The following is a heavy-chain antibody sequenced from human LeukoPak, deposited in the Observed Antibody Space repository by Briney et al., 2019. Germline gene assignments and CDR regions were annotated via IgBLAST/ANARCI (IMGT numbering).Heavy chain of an antibody. V-gene: IGHV3-7*05. CDR1: GFTFSSYW. J-gene: IGHJ6*02. CDR3: ANYIQRPPGMDV. D-gene: IGHD3-10*02. Sequence: GGSLRLSCAASGFTFSSYWMTWVRQAPGRGLEWVAAIKQDGSDKYYLDSVKGRYTISRDNAKTSLYLQMNSLRAEDTALYFCANYIQRPPGMDVWGQGTMVTVSS. CDR2: IKQDGSDK.